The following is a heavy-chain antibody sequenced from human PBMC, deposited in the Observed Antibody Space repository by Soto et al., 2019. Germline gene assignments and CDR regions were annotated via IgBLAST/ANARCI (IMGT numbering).Heavy chain of an antibody. Sequence: PSETLSLTCTVSGGSVSSKCYYWVWVRPPPGKGLEWIGCIYYSGSTNYTPSLESRVTISVDTSKNQSSLKLSSVTAADTAVYYCARQGYYMDVWGKGTTVTVSS. V-gene: IGHV4-61*05. CDR1: GGSVSSKCYY. CDR3: ARQGYYMDV. J-gene: IGHJ6*03. CDR2: IYYSGST.